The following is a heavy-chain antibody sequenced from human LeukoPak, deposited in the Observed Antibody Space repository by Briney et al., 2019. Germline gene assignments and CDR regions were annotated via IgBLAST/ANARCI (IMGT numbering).Heavy chain of an antibody. CDR2: INHSGST. Sequence: SETLSLTCAVYGGSFSGYYWSWIRQPPGKGLEWIGEINHSGSTNYNPSLKSRVTISVDTSKNQFSLKLSSVTAADTAMYFCARVIRARYMDVWGKGTTVTVSS. D-gene: IGHD2-21*01. CDR3: ARVIRARYMDV. CDR1: GGSFSGYY. J-gene: IGHJ6*03. V-gene: IGHV4-34*01.